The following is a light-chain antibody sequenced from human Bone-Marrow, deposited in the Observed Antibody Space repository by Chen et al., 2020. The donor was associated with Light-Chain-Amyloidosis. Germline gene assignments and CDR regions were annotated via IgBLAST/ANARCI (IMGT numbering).Light chain of an antibody. Sequence: SYVLTHPSLVSVAPGQPATLPCGGNNIGSTSVHWYQQTPGQAPLLVVYDDSDRPSGIPERLSGSNSGNTATLTSSRVEAGDEADYYCQVWDRSSDRPVFGGGTKLTVL. CDR1: NIGSTS. J-gene: IGLJ3*02. V-gene: IGLV3-21*02. CDR2: DDS. CDR3: QVWDRSSDRPV.